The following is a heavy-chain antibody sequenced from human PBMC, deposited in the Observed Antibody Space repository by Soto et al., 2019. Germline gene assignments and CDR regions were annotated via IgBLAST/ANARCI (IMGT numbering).Heavy chain of an antibody. CDR2: ISYDGSNK. V-gene: IGHV3-30-3*01. Sequence: QVQLVESGGGVVQPGRSLRLSCAASGFTFSSYAMHWVRQAPGKGLEWVAVISYDGSNKYYADSVKGRFTISRDNSKNTGYLQLNSLRAADTAVYYCARDLWELGEDYYYGMDVWGQVTTVTVAS. CDR1: GFTFSSYA. D-gene: IGHD1-26*01. J-gene: IGHJ6*02. CDR3: ARDLWELGEDYYYGMDV.